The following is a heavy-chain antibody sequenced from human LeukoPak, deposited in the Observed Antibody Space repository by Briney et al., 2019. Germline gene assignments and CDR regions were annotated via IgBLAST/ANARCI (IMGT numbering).Heavy chain of an antibody. CDR2: IYYSGTT. Sequence: SETLSLTCTVSGASISSYYWSWIRQPPGKGLEWIGYIYYSGTTNYNPSLKSRVTISVDTSKNQFSLRLSSVTAADTAVYYCARVQKDIVVVVAADPYDAFDIWGQGTMVTVSS. V-gene: IGHV4-59*01. D-gene: IGHD2-15*01. J-gene: IGHJ3*02. CDR3: ARVQKDIVVVVAADPYDAFDI. CDR1: GASISSYY.